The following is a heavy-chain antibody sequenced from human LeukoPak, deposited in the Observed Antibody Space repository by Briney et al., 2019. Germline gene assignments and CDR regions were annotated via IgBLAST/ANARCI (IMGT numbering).Heavy chain of an antibody. CDR1: GGSISSYY. V-gene: IGHV4-59*01. J-gene: IGHJ3*02. Sequence: SETLSLTCTVSGGSISSYYWSWIRQPPGKGLEWIGYIYYSGSTNYNPSLKSRIIISVDPSKNQFSLKLSSVTAADTAVYYCARDDGRSDAFDIWGQGTMVTVSS. CDR2: IYYSGST. CDR3: ARDDGRSDAFDI. D-gene: IGHD5-24*01.